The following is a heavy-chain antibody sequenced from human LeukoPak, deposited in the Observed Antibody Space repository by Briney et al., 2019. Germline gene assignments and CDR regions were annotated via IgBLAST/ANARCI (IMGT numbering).Heavy chain of an antibody. V-gene: IGHV3-30*18. J-gene: IGHJ4*02. CDR1: GFTFSSYG. Sequence: GGSLRLSCAASGFTFSSYGMHWVRQAPGKGLEWVAVISYDGSNRYYADSVKGRFTISRDNSKNTLYLQMNSLRAEDTAVYYCAKDMEEVTTAGGYFDYWGQGTLVTVSS. CDR2: ISYDGSNR. D-gene: IGHD3-16*01. CDR3: AKDMEEVTTAGGYFDY.